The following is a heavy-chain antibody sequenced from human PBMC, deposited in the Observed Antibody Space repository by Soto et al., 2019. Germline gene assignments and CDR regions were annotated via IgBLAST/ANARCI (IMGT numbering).Heavy chain of an antibody. V-gene: IGHV1-69*01. D-gene: IGHD2-15*01. CDR2: IIPIFGTA. J-gene: IGHJ6*01. Sequence: QVQLVQSGAEVKKPGSSVKVSCKASGGTFSSYAISWVRQAPGQGLEWMRGIIPIFGTANYAQKFQGRVTITADEPTSTAYMERSSLSSEDTDVNFCARGLYCSGGSGCIDYCYGMDVWGQGTTVTVSS. CDR3: ARGLYCSGGSGCIDYCYGMDV. CDR1: GGTFSSYA.